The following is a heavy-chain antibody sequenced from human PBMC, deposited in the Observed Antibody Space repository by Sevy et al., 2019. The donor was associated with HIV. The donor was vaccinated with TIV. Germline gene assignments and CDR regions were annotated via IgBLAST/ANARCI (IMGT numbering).Heavy chain of an antibody. J-gene: IGHJ5*02. Sequence: GESLKISCAASGFTFSNYEMSWVRQAPGKGLEWISYISSSGDTTFYADSVKGRFTISRDNTKNSLYLQINGLRAEDTAVYYCASLGPTKYYYDSSTYYWFDPWGQGTLVTVSS. D-gene: IGHD3-22*01. CDR1: GFTFSNYE. CDR2: ISSSGDTT. V-gene: IGHV3-48*03. CDR3: ASLGPTKYYYDSSTYYWFDP.